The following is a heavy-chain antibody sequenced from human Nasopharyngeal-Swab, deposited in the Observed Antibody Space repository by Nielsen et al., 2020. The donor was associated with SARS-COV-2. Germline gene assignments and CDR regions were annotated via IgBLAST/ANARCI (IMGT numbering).Heavy chain of an antibody. CDR3: ARGKNYVWGTYRYNGWFDP. V-gene: IGHV4-34*01. J-gene: IGHJ5*02. CDR2: VTHSGST. CDR1: GGSFSGYY. D-gene: IGHD3-16*02. Sequence: SATLSLTCAVYGGSFSGYYWSWIRQPPGKGLEWIGEVTHSGSTCYNPSLKSRVTISVDTSKNQFSLKLSSVTAADTTVYYCARGKNYVWGTYRYNGWFDPWGQGTLVTVSS.